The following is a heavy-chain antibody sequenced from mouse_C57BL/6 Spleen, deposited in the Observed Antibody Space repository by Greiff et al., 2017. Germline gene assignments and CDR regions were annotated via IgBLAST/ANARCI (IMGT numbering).Heavy chain of an antibody. CDR2: ILPGSGST. J-gene: IGHJ4*01. CDR1: GYTFTGSW. CDR3: ARSRSYYAMYY. V-gene: IGHV1-9*01. Sequence: QVQLQQSGAELMKPGASVKLSCKATGYTFTGSWIEWVKQRPGNGLEWIGEILPGSGSTNYNEKFKGKSTFTADTSSNTAYMQLSSLTTEDAAIYYCARSRSYYAMYYWGQGTSVTVSS.